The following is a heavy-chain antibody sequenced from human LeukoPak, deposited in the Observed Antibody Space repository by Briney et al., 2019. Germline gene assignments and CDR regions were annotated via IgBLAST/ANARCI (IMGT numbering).Heavy chain of an antibody. V-gene: IGHV3-7*01. CDR2: IKPDGSEK. CDR1: GFTFSSYS. CDR3: ARARFYFDY. J-gene: IGHJ4*02. Sequence: GSLRLSCTASGFTFSSYSMNWVRQAPGKGLEWVANIKPDGSEKYHVESVQGRFTISRDNAQNLLYLQMNSLRVEDTAVYYCARARFYFDYWGQGTLVTVSS.